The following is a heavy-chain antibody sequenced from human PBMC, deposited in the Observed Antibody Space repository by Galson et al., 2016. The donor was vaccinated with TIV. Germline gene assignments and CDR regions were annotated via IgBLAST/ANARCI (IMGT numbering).Heavy chain of an antibody. D-gene: IGHD3-10*02. J-gene: IGHJ6*02. Sequence: SSIGVGVGWIRQPPGKALEWLAHIYWDDDERYSPSLKSRLTITKDTSKNQVVLTITNMDPVDTATYYCAYLPNMFYNGMDVWGQGTTVTVSS. V-gene: IGHV2-5*02. CDR1: SSIGVG. CDR3: AYLPNMFYNGMDV. CDR2: IYWDDDE.